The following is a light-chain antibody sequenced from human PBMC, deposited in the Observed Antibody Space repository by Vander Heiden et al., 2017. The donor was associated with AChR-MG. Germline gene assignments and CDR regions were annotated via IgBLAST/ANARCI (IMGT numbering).Light chain of an antibody. CDR3: QSYDTSRSGYV. Sequence: QSVLTQPPSVSGAPGQRVTISFTGSSSNLGAGSDVHWYQQVPGTDPNLLIYGNTNRHAGVPDRISGSKSGTSASLAITGVQAEDEADYYCQSYDTSRSGYVFGTGTKVTVL. J-gene: IGLJ1*01. CDR1: SSNLGAGSD. CDR2: GNT. V-gene: IGLV1-40*01.